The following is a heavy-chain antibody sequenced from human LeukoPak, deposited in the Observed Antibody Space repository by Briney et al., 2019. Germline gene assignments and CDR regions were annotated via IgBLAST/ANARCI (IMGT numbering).Heavy chain of an antibody. CDR1: GYTFTSYG. Sequence: ASVKVSCKASGYTFTSYGISWVRQAPGQGLEWMGWISAYNGNTNYAQKFQGRVTITADESTSTAYMELSSLRSEDTAVYYCAREDLDYYDSSGFDYWGQGTLVTVSS. CDR3: AREDLDYYDSSGFDY. CDR2: ISAYNGNT. J-gene: IGHJ4*02. V-gene: IGHV1-18*01. D-gene: IGHD3-22*01.